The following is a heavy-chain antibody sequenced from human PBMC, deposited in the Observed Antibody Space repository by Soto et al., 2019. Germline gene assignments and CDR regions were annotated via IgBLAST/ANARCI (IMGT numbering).Heavy chain of an antibody. V-gene: IGHV3-53*01. D-gene: IGHD5-18*01. CDR1: WVLVNSAY. CDR2: INSDGST. CDR3: ARSGYSFAWGY. Sequence: EVQLVESGGGLIPPGGSLRLSCAAPWVLVNSAYMTWVRQAPGKGLEWLSMINSDGSTLYAESVKGRFTISRDNSKNRLDLQMNSLRAEDTAMYYCARSGYSFAWGYWGQGTLVIVTS. J-gene: IGHJ4*02.